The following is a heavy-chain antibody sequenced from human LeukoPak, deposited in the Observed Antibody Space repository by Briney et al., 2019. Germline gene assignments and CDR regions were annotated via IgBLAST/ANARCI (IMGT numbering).Heavy chain of an antibody. J-gene: IGHJ4*02. D-gene: IGHD1-26*01. CDR3: ARVRSGSYSDY. CDR2: ISSSSSNI. V-gene: IGHV3-21*01. Sequence: GGSLRLSCAASGFTFSSYSMNWVRQAPGKGLEWVSSISSSSSNIYYTDSLKGRFTISRDNAKNSLYLQMNSLRAEGTAVYYCARVRSGSYSDYWGQGTLVTVSS. CDR1: GFTFSSYS.